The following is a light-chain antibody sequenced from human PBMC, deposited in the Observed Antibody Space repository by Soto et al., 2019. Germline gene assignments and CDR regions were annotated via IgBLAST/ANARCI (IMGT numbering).Light chain of an antibody. V-gene: IGLV2-14*01. CDR3: SSYTSSSLPV. CDR1: SSDVGGYNY. J-gene: IGLJ2*01. Sequence: QSALTQPASVSGSPGQSITISCTGTSSDVGGYNYVSWYQQHPGKAPKLMIYEVSNRLSGVSNRFSGSKSGNTASLTISGLQAEDEADYYCSSYTSSSLPVFGGGTKVTVL. CDR2: EVS.